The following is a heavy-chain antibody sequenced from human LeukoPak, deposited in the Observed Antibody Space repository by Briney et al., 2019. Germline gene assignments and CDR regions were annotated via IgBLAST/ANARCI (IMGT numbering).Heavy chain of an antibody. J-gene: IGHJ5*02. V-gene: IGHV4-31*03. CDR3: GRDAGNWFDP. CDR1: GGSISSGGYN. CDR2: IYYTGIT. Sequence: SETLSLTCTVSGGSISSGGYNWSWLRQPPGKGLEWIGYIYYTGITYYNPSLRSRVTISVDTSKNLFSLKLSSVTAADTAVYYCGRDAGNWFDPWGQGTLVTVSS.